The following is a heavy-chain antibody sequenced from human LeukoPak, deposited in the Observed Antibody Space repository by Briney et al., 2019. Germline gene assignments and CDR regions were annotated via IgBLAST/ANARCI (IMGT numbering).Heavy chain of an antibody. D-gene: IGHD3-22*01. CDR1: GFTLDDYA. CDR2: ISWNSVNI. CDR3: AKGTMIVVAVGDYFDY. J-gene: IGHJ4*02. V-gene: IGHV3-9*03. Sequence: GRSLTLSCAASGFTLDDYAMHWVRQAPGQGLEWVSGISWNSVNIGYADSVKGRFTISRDNAKNSLYLQMNSLRAEDMALYYCAKGTMIVVAVGDYFDYWGQGTLVTVSS.